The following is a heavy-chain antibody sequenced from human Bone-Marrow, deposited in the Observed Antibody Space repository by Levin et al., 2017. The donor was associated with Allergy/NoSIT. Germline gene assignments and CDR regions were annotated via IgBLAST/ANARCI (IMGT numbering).Heavy chain of an antibody. V-gene: IGHV4-39*01. CDR3: VRQGGVFSYSSSWHVDL. Sequence: SETLSLTCTVSGDSINNYNYYWGWVRQPPGKGLEWIGNIYSGGGTSYNPSLQSRLTISVDTSKSQFSLHLRSVSAADTAVYYCVRQGGVFSYSSSWHVDLRGRGILVSAS. CDR1: GDSINNYNYY. D-gene: IGHD6-13*01. CDR2: IYSGGGT. J-gene: IGHJ5*02.